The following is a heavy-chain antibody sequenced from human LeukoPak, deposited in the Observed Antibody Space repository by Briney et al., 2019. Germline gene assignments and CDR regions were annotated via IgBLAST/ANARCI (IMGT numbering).Heavy chain of an antibody. J-gene: IGHJ4*02. CDR2: ISWNSGSI. CDR3: ARHIGAGGATDY. Sequence: GGSLRLSCAASGFTFDDYAMHWVRQAPGKGLEWVSGISWNSGSIGYADSVKGRFSTSRDNAKNSLYLQMNSLRAEDTALYYCARHIGAGGATDYWGQGILVTVSS. V-gene: IGHV3-9*01. CDR1: GFTFDDYA. D-gene: IGHD1-26*01.